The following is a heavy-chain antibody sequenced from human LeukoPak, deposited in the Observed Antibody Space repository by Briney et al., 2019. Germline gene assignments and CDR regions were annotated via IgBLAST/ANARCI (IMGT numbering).Heavy chain of an antibody. CDR2: IHHRGST. V-gene: IGHV4-34*01. D-gene: IGHD3-16*02. Sequence: SETLSLTCAVYGGPFTDYYWSWIRQPPGKGLEWIGEIHHRGSTNYNPSLKSRVTLSVDTSKKQFSLKLTSVTAADTAVYFCARHRHGYIWGSHRPFDFWGQGTLVTVSS. CDR1: GGPFTDYY. CDR3: ARHRHGYIWGSHRPFDF. J-gene: IGHJ4*02.